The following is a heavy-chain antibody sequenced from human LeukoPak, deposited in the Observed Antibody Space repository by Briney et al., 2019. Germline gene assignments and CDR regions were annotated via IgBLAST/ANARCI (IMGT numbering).Heavy chain of an antibody. CDR3: ARGGRDDSSGYYYYYFDY. CDR1: GFTFSSYG. Sequence: PGGSLRLSCAASGFTFSSYGMHWVRQAPGKGLEWVAVISYDGSNEYYADSVKGRFTISRDNSKNTLYLQMNSLSTEDTAVYYCARGGRDDSSGYYYYYFDYWGQGTLVTVSS. J-gene: IGHJ4*02. CDR2: ISYDGSNE. D-gene: IGHD3-22*01. V-gene: IGHV3-30*03.